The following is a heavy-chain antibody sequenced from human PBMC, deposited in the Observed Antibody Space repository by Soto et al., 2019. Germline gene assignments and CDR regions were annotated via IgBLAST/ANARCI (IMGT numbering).Heavy chain of an antibody. CDR1: GYTFTSYG. Sequence: QVQLVQSGAEVKKPGASVKVSCKASGYTFTSYGISWVRQAPGQGLEWMGWISAYNGNTNYAQKLQGRVTMTTDTSTSTADMELMSLRSDDTAVYYCARETLPWVDIVATPRGLFDYWGQGTLVTVSS. CDR3: ARETLPWVDIVATPRGLFDY. D-gene: IGHD5-12*01. V-gene: IGHV1-18*01. J-gene: IGHJ4*02. CDR2: ISAYNGNT.